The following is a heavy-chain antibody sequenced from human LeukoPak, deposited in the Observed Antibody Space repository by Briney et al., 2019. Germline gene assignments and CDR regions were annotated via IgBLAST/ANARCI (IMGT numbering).Heavy chain of an antibody. CDR2: INPNSGGT. CDR3: ARGRCSGGSCYSGDFDY. V-gene: IGHV1-2*02. D-gene: IGHD2-15*01. CDR1: GYTFTGYD. Sequence: ASVKVSCKASGYTFTGYDMHWVRQAPGQGLEWMGWINPNSGGTNYAQKFQGRVTMTRDTSISTAYMELSRLRSDDTAVYYCARGRCSGGSCYSGDFDYWGQGTLVTVSS. J-gene: IGHJ4*02.